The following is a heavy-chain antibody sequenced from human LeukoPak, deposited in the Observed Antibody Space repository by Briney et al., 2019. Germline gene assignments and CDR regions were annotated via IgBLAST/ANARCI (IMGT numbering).Heavy chain of an antibody. CDR2: INHSGST. J-gene: IGHJ4*02. CDR1: GGSFSGYY. Sequence: SETLSLTCAVYGGSFSGYYWSWIRQPPGKGLEWIGEINHSGSTNYNPSLKSRVTISVDTSKNRFSLKLSSVTAADTAVYYCAKDRMVRGVPPDYWGQGTLVTVSS. D-gene: IGHD3-10*01. V-gene: IGHV4-34*01. CDR3: AKDRMVRGVPPDY.